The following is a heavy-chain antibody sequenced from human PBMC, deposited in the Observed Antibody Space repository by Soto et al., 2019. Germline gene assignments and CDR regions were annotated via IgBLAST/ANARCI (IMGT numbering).Heavy chain of an antibody. V-gene: IGHV3-15*01. J-gene: IGHJ5*02. Sequence: EVQLVESGGGLVKPGGSLRLSCAASGLTFSKTWMSWVRQAPGKGLEWVGLIKSKADGGTTDYAAPVKGRFTISRDDSQDTVFLQMTSLEIEDTAVYYCTTVFVLAWGQGVLVTVSS. D-gene: IGHD6-6*01. CDR2: IKSKADGGTT. CDR3: TTVFVLA. CDR1: GLTFSKTW.